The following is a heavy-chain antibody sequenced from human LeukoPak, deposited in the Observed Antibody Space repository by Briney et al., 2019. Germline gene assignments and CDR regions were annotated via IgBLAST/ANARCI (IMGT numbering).Heavy chain of an antibody. J-gene: IGHJ5*02. CDR3: ARDAGNSGYGCDL. Sequence: GALRLSCAASGFTVSSYYMSWVRQAPGKGLEWVSHIRGSSETFYADSVKGRFTISRDNARNSLYLQMNNLRGEDTAIYYCARDAGNSGYGCDLWGQGTLVTVSS. CDR2: IRGSSET. V-gene: IGHV3-69-1*01. CDR1: GFTVSSYY. D-gene: IGHD5-12*01.